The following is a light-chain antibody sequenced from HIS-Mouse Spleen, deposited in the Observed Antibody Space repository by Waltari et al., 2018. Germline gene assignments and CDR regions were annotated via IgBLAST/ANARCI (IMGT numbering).Light chain of an antibody. CDR2: EGS. CDR3: CSYAGSSTLV. J-gene: IGLJ3*02. V-gene: IGLV2-23*01. CDR1: SSDVGSYNL. Sequence: QSALTQPASVSGSPGQSITISCTGTSSDVGSYNLVSWYQQHPGKAPKLMSYEGSKRPSGVSNSFAGSKSGNTASLTISGLQAEDEADYYCCSYAGSSTLVFGGGTKLTVL.